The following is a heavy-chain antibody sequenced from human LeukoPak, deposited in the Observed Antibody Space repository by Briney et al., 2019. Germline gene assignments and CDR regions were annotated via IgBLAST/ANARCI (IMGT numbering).Heavy chain of an antibody. V-gene: IGHV3-49*03. D-gene: IGHD5-12*01. Sequence: GGSLRLSCTASGFTFGDYAMSWFRQAPGKGLEWVGFIRSKAYGGTTEYAASVKGRFTISRDDSKSIAYLQMNSLKTEDTAVYYCTRDHRWLRLGFDYWGQGTLVTVSS. J-gene: IGHJ4*02. CDR1: GFTFGDYA. CDR2: IRSKAYGGTT. CDR3: TRDHRWLRLGFDY.